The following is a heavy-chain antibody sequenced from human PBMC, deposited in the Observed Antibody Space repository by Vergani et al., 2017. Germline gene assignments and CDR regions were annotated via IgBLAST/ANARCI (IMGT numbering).Heavy chain of an antibody. CDR2: IIPILGTA. V-gene: IGHV1-69*01. CDR1: GYTFTGYY. Sequence: QVQLVQSGAEVKKPGASVKVSCKASGYTFTGYYMHWVRQAPGQGLEWMGWIIPILGTANYAQKFQGRVTITADESTSTAYMELSSLRSEDTAVYDCARMGATMGLGIAAADYFDYWGQGTLVTVSS. CDR3: ARMGATMGLGIAAADYFDY. J-gene: IGHJ4*02. D-gene: IGHD6-13*01.